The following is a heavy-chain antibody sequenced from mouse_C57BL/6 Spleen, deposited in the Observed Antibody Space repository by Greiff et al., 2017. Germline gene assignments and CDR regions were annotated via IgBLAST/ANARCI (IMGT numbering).Heavy chain of an antibody. Sequence: VQLQQSGPGLVQPSQSLSITCTVSGFSLTSYGVHWVRQSPGKGLEWLGVIWSGGSTDYNAAFISRLSISKDNSKSQVFFKMNSLQADDTAIYYCASITPYYAMDYGGQGTSVTVSS. CDR3: ASITPYYAMDY. CDR2: IWSGGST. V-gene: IGHV2-2*01. J-gene: IGHJ4*01. D-gene: IGHD1-2*01. CDR1: GFSLTSYG.